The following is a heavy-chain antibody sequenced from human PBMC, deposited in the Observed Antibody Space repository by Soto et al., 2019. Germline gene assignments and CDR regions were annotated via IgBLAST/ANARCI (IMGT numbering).Heavy chain of an antibody. CDR3: AKEGGLSGSYYISSSYYFDY. J-gene: IGHJ4*02. Sequence: QVQLVESGGGVVQPGRSLRLSCVASGFTFSSYGMHWVRQAPGKGLEWVAIISYDGSNTYYADSVKGRFTISRDNSKNTLYTQMNSLKAEDTSVYYCAKEGGLSGSYYISSSYYFDYWGQGTLVTVSS. V-gene: IGHV3-30*18. CDR1: GFTFSSYG. D-gene: IGHD1-26*01. CDR2: ISYDGSNT.